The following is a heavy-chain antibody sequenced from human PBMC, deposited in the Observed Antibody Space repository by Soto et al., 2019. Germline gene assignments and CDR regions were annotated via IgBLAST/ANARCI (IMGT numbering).Heavy chain of an antibody. V-gene: IGHV4-59*01. CDR1: GGSITTYQ. D-gene: IGHD2-15*01. CDR3: ARDNGDYSFFFDY. J-gene: IGHJ4*02. CDR2: YSGFT. Sequence: PSETLSLTCTVSGGSITTYQWSWIRQPPGKGLEWIGGYSGFTNYNPSLESRATISVDHSKNQFFLTLRSVTAADTAVYYCARDNGDYSFFFDYWGQGALVTVSS.